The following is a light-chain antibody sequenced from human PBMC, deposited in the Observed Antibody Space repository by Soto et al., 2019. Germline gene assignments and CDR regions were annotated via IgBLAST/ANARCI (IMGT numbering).Light chain of an antibody. CDR3: QQSYNTPRT. J-gene: IGKJ1*01. Sequence: DIQMTQSPSSLSASVGDRVTITCRASQTISRYLHWYQQKPGKAPKLLIYAASSLQSGVPSRFSGSGSGTHFTLTIDSLQPEDFATYYCQQSYNTPRTFGQGTKVEI. V-gene: IGKV1-39*01. CDR2: AAS. CDR1: QTISRY.